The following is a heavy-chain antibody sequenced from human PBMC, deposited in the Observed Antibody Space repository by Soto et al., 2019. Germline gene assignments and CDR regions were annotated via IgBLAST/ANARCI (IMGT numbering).Heavy chain of an antibody. Sequence: PGGSLRLSCAASGFPFSDYYMSWIRQAPGKGLEWVSYISSSSSYTNYADSVKGRFTISRDNAKNSLYLQMNSLRVEDTAVYYCAKKLHFGSGSYYFYFDYWGQGTLVTVSS. J-gene: IGHJ4*02. D-gene: IGHD3-10*01. CDR3: AKKLHFGSGSYYFYFDY. CDR1: GFPFSDYY. CDR2: ISSSSSYT. V-gene: IGHV3-11*03.